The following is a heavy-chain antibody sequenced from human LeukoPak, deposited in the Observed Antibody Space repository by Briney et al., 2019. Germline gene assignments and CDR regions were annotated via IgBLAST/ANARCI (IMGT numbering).Heavy chain of an antibody. Sequence: GGSLRLSCAASGFTIATSAMNWVRQVPGKGLEWVSSINSASSHIYYAASVRGRFTISRDNAMNSVFLQMHSLGAEDTAVYCCARDPESYLRWGYFDYGARGPGVPVS. CDR1: GFTIATSA. D-gene: IGHD3-16*01. CDR2: INSASSHI. J-gene: IGHJ4*02. CDR3: ARDPESYLRWGYFDY. V-gene: IGHV3-21*01.